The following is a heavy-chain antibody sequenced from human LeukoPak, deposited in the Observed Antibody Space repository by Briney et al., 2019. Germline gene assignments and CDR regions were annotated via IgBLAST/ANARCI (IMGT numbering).Heavy chain of an antibody. CDR2: IYTSGST. D-gene: IGHD6-13*01. J-gene: IGHJ4*02. Sequence: PSETLSLTCTVSGGSISSYYWSWIRQPAGKGLEWIGRIYTSGSTTYNPSLKSRVTISVDKSKNQFSLKLSSVTAGDTAVYYCARAPIAAAAGFDYWGQGTLVTVSS. CDR1: GGSISSYY. CDR3: ARAPIAAAAGFDY. V-gene: IGHV4-4*07.